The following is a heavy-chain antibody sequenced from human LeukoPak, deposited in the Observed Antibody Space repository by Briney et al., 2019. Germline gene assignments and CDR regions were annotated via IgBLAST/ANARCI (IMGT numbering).Heavy chain of an antibody. CDR2: INHSGSI. Sequence: SETLSLTCAVSGGPFSGYDLTWIRQPPGKGLEWIGEINHSGSINYNPSLKSRVTISGDTSNNQFSLKLSSVTAAVTAVYYCARDLNWKAPWWGQGTLVTVSS. CDR1: GGPFSGYD. CDR3: ARDLNWKAPW. V-gene: IGHV4-34*01. D-gene: IGHD1-20*01. J-gene: IGHJ4*02.